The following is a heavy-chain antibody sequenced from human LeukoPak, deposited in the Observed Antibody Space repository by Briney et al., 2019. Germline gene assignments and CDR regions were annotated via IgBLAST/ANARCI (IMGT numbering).Heavy chain of an antibody. CDR1: GFTFSSYW. CDR3: AGASGGERY. Sequence: GGSLRLSCAASGFTFSSYWMSWVRQAPGEGLEWVAIIKQDGSEKYYVDSVKGRFTVSRDNAKNSLYLQMNSLRAEDTAVYFCAGASGGERYWGQGTLVTVSS. CDR2: IKQDGSEK. J-gene: IGHJ4*02. D-gene: IGHD3-10*01. V-gene: IGHV3-7*04.